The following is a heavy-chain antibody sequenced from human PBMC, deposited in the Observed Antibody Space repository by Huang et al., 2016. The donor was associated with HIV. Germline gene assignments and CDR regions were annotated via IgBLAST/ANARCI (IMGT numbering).Heavy chain of an antibody. V-gene: IGHV3-74*01. CDR1: GFSISSYW. D-gene: IGHD3-22*01. Sequence: EVQLVESGGGLVQPGGSLRLSCAASGFSISSYWMGWVRRGPGKGRGWVARINSDGRSTSDADSVKGRFTISRDNAKNTLYLQMNSLRAEDTAVYYCARDPRIQSWLNFFDYWGQGTLVSVSS. J-gene: IGHJ4*02. CDR2: INSDGRST. CDR3: ARDPRIQSWLNFFDY.